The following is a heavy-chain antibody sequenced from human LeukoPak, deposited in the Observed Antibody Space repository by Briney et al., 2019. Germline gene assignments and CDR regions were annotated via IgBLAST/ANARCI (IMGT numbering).Heavy chain of an antibody. CDR2: ISGSGGST. CDR3: AKSGQWELLVHFDY. D-gene: IGHD1-26*01. V-gene: IGHV3-23*01. CDR1: GFTFSSYA. J-gene: IGHJ4*02. Sequence: GGSLRLSCAAPGFTFSSYAMSWVRQAPGKGLEWVSAISGSGGSTYYADSVKGRFTISRDNSKNTLYLQMNSLRAEDTAVYYCAKSGQWELLVHFDYWGQGTLVTVSS.